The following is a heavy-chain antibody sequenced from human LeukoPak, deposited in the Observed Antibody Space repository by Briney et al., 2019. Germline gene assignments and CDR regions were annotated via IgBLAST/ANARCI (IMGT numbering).Heavy chain of an antibody. Sequence: PGGSLRLSCEASGFTFSSYAMSWDRQAPGKGLEWVSAISGSGGSTYYADSVKGRFTISRDNSKNTLYLQMNSLRAEDTAVYYCAKETSSSWYRATTDYWGQGTLVTVSS. V-gene: IGHV3-23*01. CDR1: GFTFSSYA. CDR3: AKETSSSWYRATTDY. J-gene: IGHJ4*02. CDR2: ISGSGGST. D-gene: IGHD6-13*01.